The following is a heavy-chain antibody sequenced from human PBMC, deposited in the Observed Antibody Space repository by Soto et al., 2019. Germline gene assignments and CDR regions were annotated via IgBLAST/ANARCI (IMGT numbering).Heavy chain of an antibody. D-gene: IGHD5-12*01. J-gene: IGHJ4*02. V-gene: IGHV3-64*01. Sequence: EVQLVESGGGLVQPGGSLRLSCAASGFTFSRYAMHWVRQAPGKGLQYVSAISSNGGSTDYANSVKGRFTISRDTSKNTLYLQMGSLRAEDMAVYYCARGGHGYEFDCWGQGTLVTVSS. CDR2: ISSNGGST. CDR1: GFTFSRYA. CDR3: ARGGHGYEFDC.